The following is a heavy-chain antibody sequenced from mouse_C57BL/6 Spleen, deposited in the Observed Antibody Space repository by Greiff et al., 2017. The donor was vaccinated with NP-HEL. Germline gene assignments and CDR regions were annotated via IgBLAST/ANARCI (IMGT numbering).Heavy chain of an antibody. CDR1: GFSLTSYG. V-gene: IGHV2-6*03. J-gene: IGHJ1*03. D-gene: IGHD1-1*01. Sequence: VQLVESGPGLVAPSQSLSITCTVSGFSLTSYGVHWVRQPPGKGLEWLVVIWSDGSTTYNSALKSRLSISKDNSKSQVFLKMNSLQTDDTAMYYCARSPYYYGSSYGYFDVWGTGTTVTVSS. CDR2: IWSDGST. CDR3: ARSPYYYGSSYGYFDV.